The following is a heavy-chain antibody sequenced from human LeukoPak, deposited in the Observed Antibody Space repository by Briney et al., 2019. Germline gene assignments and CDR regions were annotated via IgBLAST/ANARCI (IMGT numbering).Heavy chain of an antibody. V-gene: IGHV4-4*02. D-gene: IGHD3-10*01. Sequence: PSETPSLTCAVSGGSISSSNWWSWVRQPPGKGLEWIGEIYHSGSTNYNPSLKSRVTISVDKSKNQFPLKLSSVTAADTAVYYCARVTMVRGVITPFDYWGQGTLVTVSS. CDR1: GGSISSSNW. CDR2: IYHSGST. CDR3: ARVTMVRGVITPFDY. J-gene: IGHJ4*02.